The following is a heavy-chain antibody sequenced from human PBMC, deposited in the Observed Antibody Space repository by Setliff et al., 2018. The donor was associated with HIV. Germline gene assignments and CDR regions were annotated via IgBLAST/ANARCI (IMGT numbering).Heavy chain of an antibody. CDR3: TRKKTGQFGAFNM. Sequence: SETLSLTCAVYGDSFSGSYWSWIRQSPGTGLEWIGEVNHNGGTNYNPSLKSRVVVSVDRSKNQFSLKLISVTAADTAVYYCTRKKTGQFGAFNMWGRGTLVTVSS. CDR2: VNHNGGT. CDR1: GDSFSGSY. J-gene: IGHJ3*02. D-gene: IGHD7-27*01. V-gene: IGHV4-34*01.